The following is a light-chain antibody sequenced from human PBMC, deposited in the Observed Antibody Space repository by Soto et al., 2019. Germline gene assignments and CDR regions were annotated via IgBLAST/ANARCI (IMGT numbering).Light chain of an antibody. CDR2: EVS. CDR1: SSDVGGYNY. J-gene: IGLJ1*01. V-gene: IGLV2-14*01. CDR3: TSYTSSSTLDV. Sequence: QSALTQPASVSGSPGQSITISYTGTSSDVGGYNYVSWYQQHPGKAPKLMIYEVSNRPLGVSNRFSGSKSGNTASLTISGLQAEDEADYYCTSYTSSSTLDVFGTGTKVTVL.